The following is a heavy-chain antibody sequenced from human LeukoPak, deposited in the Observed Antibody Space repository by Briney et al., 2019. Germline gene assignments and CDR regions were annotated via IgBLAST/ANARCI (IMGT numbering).Heavy chain of an antibody. Sequence: SETLSLTCAVSGYSINSGYYWGWIRQPPGKGLEWIGSIYHGGSTYYNPSLKSRVTISVDTSKNQFSLMLTSVTAADTAVYYCARGGGSGTHPYYYYYFMDVWGKGTTVTVSS. D-gene: IGHD1-26*01. CDR2: IYHGGST. CDR1: GYSINSGYY. V-gene: IGHV4-38-2*01. J-gene: IGHJ6*03. CDR3: ARGGGSGTHPYYYYYFMDV.